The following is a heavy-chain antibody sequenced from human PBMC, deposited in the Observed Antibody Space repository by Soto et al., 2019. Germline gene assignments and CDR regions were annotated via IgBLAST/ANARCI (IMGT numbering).Heavy chain of an antibody. Sequence: ASVKVSCKASGYTFTSYAMHWVRQAPGQRLEWMGWINAGNGNTKYAQKFQGRVTMTRNTSISTAYMELSSLRSEDTAVYYCARGGGSGSYRAFDIWGQGTMVTVSS. J-gene: IGHJ3*02. CDR3: ARGGGSGSYRAFDI. CDR1: GYTFTSYA. D-gene: IGHD3-10*01. CDR2: INAGNGNT. V-gene: IGHV1-3*01.